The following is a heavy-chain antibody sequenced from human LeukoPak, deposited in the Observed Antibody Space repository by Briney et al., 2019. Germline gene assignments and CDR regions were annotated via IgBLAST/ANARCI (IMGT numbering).Heavy chain of an antibody. CDR1: GFTFSSYG. Sequence: PGGSLTLSCAASGFTFSSYGMHWVRQAPGKGLEGVGVISYDGSNKYYADSAKGRFTISRDNSKNTLYLQMNSLRAEDTAVYYCAKDNRETWGDDSGEVDYWGQGTLVTVSS. CDR2: ISYDGSNK. CDR3: AKDNRETWGDDSGEVDY. D-gene: IGHD4-11*01. J-gene: IGHJ4*02. V-gene: IGHV3-30*18.